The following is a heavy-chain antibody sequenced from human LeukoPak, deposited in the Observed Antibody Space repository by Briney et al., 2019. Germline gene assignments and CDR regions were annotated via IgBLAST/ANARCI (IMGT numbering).Heavy chain of an antibody. CDR2: ISSSSSYI. V-gene: IGHV3-21*01. Sequence: PGGSLRLSCAASGFTFSSYSMNWVRQAPGKGLEWVSSISSSSSYIYYADSVKGRFTISRDNAKNSLYLQMNSLRAEDTAAYYCARDTPGGAGFDYWGQGTLVTVSS. CDR1: GFTFSSYS. J-gene: IGHJ4*02. CDR3: ARDTPGGAGFDY. D-gene: IGHD1-26*01.